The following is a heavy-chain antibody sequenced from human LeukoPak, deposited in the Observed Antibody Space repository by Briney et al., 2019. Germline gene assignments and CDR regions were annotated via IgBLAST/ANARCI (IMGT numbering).Heavy chain of an antibody. CDR3: AKEAYYYDSSGYYYIDY. V-gene: IGHV3-23*01. CDR2: ISGSGGST. D-gene: IGHD3-22*01. J-gene: IGHJ4*02. CDR1: GFTFSIYA. Sequence: AGGSLRLSCAASGFTFSIYAMSWVRQAPGKGLEWVSAISGSGGSTYYADSVKGRFTISRDNSKNTLYLQMNSLRAEDTAVYYCAKEAYYYDSSGYYYIDYWGQGTLVTVSS.